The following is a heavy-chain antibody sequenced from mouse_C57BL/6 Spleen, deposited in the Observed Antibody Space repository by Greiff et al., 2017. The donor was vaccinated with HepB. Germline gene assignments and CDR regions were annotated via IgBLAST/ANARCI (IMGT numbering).Heavy chain of an antibody. J-gene: IGHJ2*01. CDR2: ISSGGSYT. V-gene: IGHV5-6*01. Sequence: EVQVVESGGDLVKPGGSLKLSCAASGFTFSSYGMSWVRQTPDKRLEWVATISSGGSYTYYPDSVKGRFTISRDNAKNTLYLQMSSLKSEDTAMYYCARAFITTVVFDYWGQGTTLTVSS. CDR1: GFTFSSYG. CDR3: ARAFITTVVFDY. D-gene: IGHD1-1*01.